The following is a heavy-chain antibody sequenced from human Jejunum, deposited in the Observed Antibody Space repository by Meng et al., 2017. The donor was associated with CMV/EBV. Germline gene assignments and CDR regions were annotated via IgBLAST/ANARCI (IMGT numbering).Heavy chain of an antibody. CDR1: GGSVSSGSYY. Sequence: AVSGGSVSSGSYYWSWIRQPPGKGLEFIGYIYYNGNTNYNPSLMRRVTISLDTSQNHFSLKLTSVTAADTAVYYCARGTWAAAPSDYWGQGFLVTVSS. CDR2: IYYNGNT. D-gene: IGHD1-1*01. CDR3: ARGTWAAAPSDY. V-gene: IGHV4-61*03. J-gene: IGHJ4*02.